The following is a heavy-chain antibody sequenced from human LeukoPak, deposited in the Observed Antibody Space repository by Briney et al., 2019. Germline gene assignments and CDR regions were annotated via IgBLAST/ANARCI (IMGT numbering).Heavy chain of an antibody. Sequence: ASVKVSCKASGYTFTSYYMHWVRQAPGQGLEWMGIINPSGGSTSCAQKFQGRVTMTRDTSTSTVYMELSSLRSEDTAVYYCARARITSYYYYYGMDVWGQGTTVTVSS. CDR1: GYTFTSYY. CDR2: INPSGGST. CDR3: ARARITSYYYYYGMDV. D-gene: IGHD3-3*01. J-gene: IGHJ6*02. V-gene: IGHV1-46*01.